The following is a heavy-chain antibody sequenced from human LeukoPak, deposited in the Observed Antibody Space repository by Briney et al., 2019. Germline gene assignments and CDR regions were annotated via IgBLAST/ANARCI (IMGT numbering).Heavy chain of an antibody. CDR3: ARYGYDILTGYYNRDNWFDP. Sequence: SESLSLTCTVPGGSISSSSYYWGWIRQPPGKGLEWLGRIYYSGSTYYNPSLKSRVTISVDTSKNQFSLKLSSVTAADTAVYYCARYGYDILTGYYNRDNWFDPWGQGTLVTVSS. V-gene: IGHV4-39*01. J-gene: IGHJ5*02. CDR2: IYYSGST. D-gene: IGHD3-9*01. CDR1: GGSISSSSYY.